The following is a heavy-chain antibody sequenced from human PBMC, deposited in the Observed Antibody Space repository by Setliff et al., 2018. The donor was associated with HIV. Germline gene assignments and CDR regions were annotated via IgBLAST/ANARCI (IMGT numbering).Heavy chain of an antibody. J-gene: IGHJ3*02. Sequence: SVKVSCKASGYTFTTYDITWVRQAPGQGLEWLGWISPIFGTANYAQKFQGRVTITTDESTSTAYMERSSLRSEDTAVYYCARVRRGSSWDNDAFDIWGQGTMVTVSS. CDR2: ISPIFGTA. V-gene: IGHV1-69*05. D-gene: IGHD6-13*01. CDR1: GYTFTTYD. CDR3: ARVRRGSSWDNDAFDI.